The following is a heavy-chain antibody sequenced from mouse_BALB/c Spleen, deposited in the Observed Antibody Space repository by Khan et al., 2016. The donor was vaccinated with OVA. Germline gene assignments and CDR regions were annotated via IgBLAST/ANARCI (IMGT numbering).Heavy chain of an antibody. CDR1: GFNIKDTY. D-gene: IGHD2-1*01. J-gene: IGHJ3*01. CDR3: ATRYGNPFAF. Sequence: MQLEESGAELVKPGASVKLSCSASGFNIKDTYIHWMKQRPEQGLEWIWRIDPPNDDSKYGPKFQAKATLTADTSSNTAYLQLSSLTSEDTAVYYCATRYGNPFAFWGQGTLVSVSA. V-gene: IGHV14-3*02. CDR2: IDPPNDDS.